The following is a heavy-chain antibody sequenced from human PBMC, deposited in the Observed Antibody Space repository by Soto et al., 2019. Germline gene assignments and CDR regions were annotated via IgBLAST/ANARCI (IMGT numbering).Heavy chain of an antibody. V-gene: IGHV3-23*01. CDR2: ISGSGGTI. D-gene: IGHD2-2*01. J-gene: IGHJ6*02. Sequence: LRRSCSASGFNLSDYAMTWVRQTPGQGLEWVASISGSGGTINYADSVKGRFTISRDTSKNTVYLQMNSLRAEDTAVYYCAKDKGTSIDVHRYFHYYGMDVWGQGTTVTVSS. CDR1: GFNLSDYA. CDR3: AKDKGTSIDVHRYFHYYGMDV.